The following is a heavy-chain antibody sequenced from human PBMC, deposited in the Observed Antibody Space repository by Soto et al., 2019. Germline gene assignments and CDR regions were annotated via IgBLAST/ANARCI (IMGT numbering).Heavy chain of an antibody. D-gene: IGHD1-7*01. Sequence: SETLSLTCTVSGGSISSGDYYWSWIRQPPGKGLEWIGYIYYSGSTYYNPSLKSRVTISVDTSKNQFSLKLSSVTAADTAVYYCARDCGIGTKPRDYYYGMDVWGQVTTVTVSS. CDR1: GGSISSGDYY. CDR3: ARDCGIGTKPRDYYYGMDV. CDR2: IYYSGST. V-gene: IGHV4-30-4*01. J-gene: IGHJ6*02.